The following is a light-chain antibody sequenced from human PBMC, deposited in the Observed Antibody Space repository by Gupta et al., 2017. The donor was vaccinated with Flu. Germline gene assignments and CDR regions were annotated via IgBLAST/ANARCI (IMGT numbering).Light chain of an antibody. Sequence: DIQMTQSPSSLSASVGDRVTITCRASQSISSYVNWYQQAPGKAPKFLIYSASNLQSGVSSRFSGSGSGTDFTLTISSLQPEDFATYYCQQSDTTPLTFVGGTKVEIK. J-gene: IGKJ4*01. CDR2: SAS. CDR1: QSISSY. CDR3: QQSDTTPLT. V-gene: IGKV1-39*01.